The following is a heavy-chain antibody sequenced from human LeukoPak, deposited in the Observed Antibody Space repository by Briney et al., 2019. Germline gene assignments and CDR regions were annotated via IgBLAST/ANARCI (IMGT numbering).Heavy chain of an antibody. V-gene: IGHV4-38-2*02. CDR3: ARSFTDNFFFEN. CDR1: GYSISNGYY. D-gene: IGHD1-1*01. J-gene: IGHJ4*02. Sequence: PSETLSLTCSVSGYSISNGYYWGWIRQPPGKGLEWIGTMYHSGSTYYTPSHQSRVTISIDTSTNEVSLRLTSVTATDTAVYYCARSFTDNFFFENWGQGTLVTVSS. CDR2: MYHSGST.